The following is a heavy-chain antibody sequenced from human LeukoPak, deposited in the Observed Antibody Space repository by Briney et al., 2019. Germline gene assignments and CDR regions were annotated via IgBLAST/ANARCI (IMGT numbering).Heavy chain of an antibody. CDR2: ISGSGGST. Sequence: GGSLSLSCAASGFTFSSYATSWVRQAPGKGLEWVSAISGSGGSTYYADSVKGRFTISRDNSKNTLYLQMNSLRAEDTAVYYCAKDPAGTAGYFDYWGQGTLVTVSS. CDR3: AKDPAGTAGYFDY. D-gene: IGHD6-13*01. J-gene: IGHJ4*02. V-gene: IGHV3-23*01. CDR1: GFTFSSYA.